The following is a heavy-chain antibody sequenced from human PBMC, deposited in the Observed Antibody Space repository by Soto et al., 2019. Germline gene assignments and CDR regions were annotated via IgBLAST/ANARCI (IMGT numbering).Heavy chain of an antibody. V-gene: IGHV1-69*01. CDR3: ARGKWDSSGLPYYFDY. CDR1: GGTFSSYA. CDR2: IIHIFGTA. Sequence: QVQLVQSGAEVKKPGSSVKVSCKASGGTFSSYAISWLRQAPGQGLEWMGGIIHIFGTANYAQKFQGRVTITADESTSTAYLELSSLRSEDTAVYYCARGKWDSSGLPYYFDYWGQGTLVTVSS. D-gene: IGHD3-22*01. J-gene: IGHJ4*02.